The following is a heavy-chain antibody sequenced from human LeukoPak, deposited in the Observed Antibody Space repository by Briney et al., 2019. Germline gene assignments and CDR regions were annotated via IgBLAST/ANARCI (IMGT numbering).Heavy chain of an antibody. CDR2: VYTSAST. V-gene: IGHV4-4*07. J-gene: IGHJ3*01. CDR3: ARDIRTVVPTSRDAFDV. CDR1: GASIGSYY. D-gene: IGHD2-2*01. Sequence: SETLSLTCTVSGASIGSYYWSWIRQPAGKGLEWIGRVYTSASTNYNPSLKSRVTLSVDTSENQFSLKVNSVTAAATAVYYCARDIRTVVPTSRDAFDVWGQGTMVTVSS.